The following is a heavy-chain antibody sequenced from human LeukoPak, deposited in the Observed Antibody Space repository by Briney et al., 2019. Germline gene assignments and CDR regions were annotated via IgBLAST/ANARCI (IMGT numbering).Heavy chain of an antibody. CDR2: IYYSGST. D-gene: IGHD6-19*01. CDR1: GGSISSSSYY. CDR3: ARVHSSGWSTTGGFDP. V-gene: IGHV4-39*07. J-gene: IGHJ5*02. Sequence: SETLSLTCTVSGGSISSSSYYWGWIRQPPGTGLEWIGSIYYSGSTYYNPSLKSRVTISVDMSKNQFSLKLSSVTAADTAVYYCARVHSSGWSTTGGFDPWGQGTLVTVSS.